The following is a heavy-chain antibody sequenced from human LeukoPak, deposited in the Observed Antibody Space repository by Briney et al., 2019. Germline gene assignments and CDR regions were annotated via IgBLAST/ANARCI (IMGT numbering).Heavy chain of an antibody. CDR2: ISSSGSTI. D-gene: IGHD3-10*01. Sequence: GRSLRLSCAASGFTFSDYYMSWIRQAPGKGLEWVSYISSSGSTIYYADSVKGRFTISRDNAKNSLYLQMNSLRAEDTAVYYCARDRKWFGELFTYYMDVWGKGTTVTVSS. J-gene: IGHJ6*03. CDR1: GFTFSDYY. CDR3: ARDRKWFGELFTYYMDV. V-gene: IGHV3-11*04.